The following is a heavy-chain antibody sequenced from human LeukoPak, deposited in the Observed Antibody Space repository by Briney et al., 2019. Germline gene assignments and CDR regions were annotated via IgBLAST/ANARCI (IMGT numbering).Heavy chain of an antibody. CDR3: AHRRPAQPVFDY. V-gene: IGHV2-5*02. Sequence: SGPTLVKPTQTLTLTCTFSGFSLSTSGVGVGWIRQPPGKALEWLALIHWDDDKRYSPSLKSRLTITKDTSKNQVVLTMTNMDPVDTATYFCAHRRPAQPVFDYWGQGTLVTVSS. J-gene: IGHJ4*02. CDR2: IHWDDDK. CDR1: GFSLSTSGVG. D-gene: IGHD6-13*01.